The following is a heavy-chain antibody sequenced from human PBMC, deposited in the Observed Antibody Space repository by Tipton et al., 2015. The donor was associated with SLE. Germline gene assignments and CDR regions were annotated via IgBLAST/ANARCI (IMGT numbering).Heavy chain of an antibody. CDR2: INYRGNT. CDR3: VTYDPNNLGGYFDP. J-gene: IGHJ4*02. CDR1: GGSISGSNYF. V-gene: IGHV4-39*07. D-gene: IGHD3-10*01. Sequence: TLSLTCTVSGGSISGSNYFWGWIRQQPGKGLEWIGIINYRGNTYYYPSLKTRVTISVDTYNNQFSLKVISMTAADTAVYYCVTYDPNNLGGYFDPWGQGTLVTVSS.